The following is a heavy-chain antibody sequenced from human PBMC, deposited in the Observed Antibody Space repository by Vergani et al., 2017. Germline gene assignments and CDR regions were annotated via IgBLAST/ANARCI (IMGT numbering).Heavy chain of an antibody. J-gene: IGHJ6*04. V-gene: IGHV3-21*02. Sequence: EVQLVESGGGLVKPGGSLRLSCAASGFSFSSYSMNWVRQAPGKGLEWVASISGSSSYVFYRDSVEGRFTITRDNAKSSLYLQMDSLRPEDTAHYYCAKGQQLVFFSVDVWGIGTSVTVTA. CDR1: GFSFSSYS. CDR2: ISGSSSYV. CDR3: AKGQQLVFFSVDV. D-gene: IGHD6-13*01.